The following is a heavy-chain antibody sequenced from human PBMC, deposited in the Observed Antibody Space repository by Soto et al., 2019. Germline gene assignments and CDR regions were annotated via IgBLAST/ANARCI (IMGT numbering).Heavy chain of an antibody. D-gene: IGHD3-22*01. V-gene: IGHV1-69*02. CDR1: GGTFSSYT. Sequence: ASVKVSCKASGGTFSSYTISWVRQAPGQGLEWMGRIIPILGIANYAQKFQGRVTITADKSTSTAYMELSSLRSEDTAVYYCARANTYYYDSSGYYYVEFFDYWGQGTLVTVSS. CDR3: ARANTYYYDSSGYYYVEFFDY. J-gene: IGHJ4*02. CDR2: IIPILGIA.